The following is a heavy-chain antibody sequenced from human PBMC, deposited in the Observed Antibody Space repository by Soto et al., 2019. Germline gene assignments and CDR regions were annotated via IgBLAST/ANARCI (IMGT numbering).Heavy chain of an antibody. CDR3: AREGNYYDSSGYYYGMDV. CDR1: GYTFTGYY. D-gene: IGHD3-22*01. Sequence: ASVKVSCKASGYTFTGYYTHWVRQAPGQGLEWMGWINPNSGGTNYAQKFQGRVTMTRDTSISTAYMELSRLRSDDTAVYYCAREGNYYDSSGYYYGMDVWGQGTTVTVSS. V-gene: IGHV1-2*02. J-gene: IGHJ6*02. CDR2: INPNSGGT.